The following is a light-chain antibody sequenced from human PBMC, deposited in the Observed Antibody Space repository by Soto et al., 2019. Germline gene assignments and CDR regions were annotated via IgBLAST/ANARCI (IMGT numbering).Light chain of an antibody. V-gene: IGLV2-23*01. CDR1: SSDVGSYNL. CDR3: CSYAGSTTFYV. CDR2: EAF. J-gene: IGLJ1*01. Sequence: QSVLTQPASVSGSPGQSITISCTGTSSDVGSYNLVSWYQQHPGTAPKLMIYEAFKRPSGVSNRFSGSKSGDTASLTISGLQAEDEADYYCCSYAGSTTFYVFGTGTKVTVL.